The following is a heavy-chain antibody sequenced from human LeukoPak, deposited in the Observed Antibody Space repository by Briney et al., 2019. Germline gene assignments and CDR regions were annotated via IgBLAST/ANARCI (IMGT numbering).Heavy chain of an antibody. Sequence: GGSLILSCAASGFTFTTYAMSWVRQAPGKGLEWVSAISGSGDSPYYADSVKGRFTISRDNSKNTLFLQMTSLRAEDTAVYYCARDVAPRPYYYMDVWGRGTTVTVSS. D-gene: IGHD6-6*01. V-gene: IGHV3-23*01. J-gene: IGHJ6*03. CDR3: ARDVAPRPYYYMDV. CDR2: ISGSGDSP. CDR1: GFTFTTYA.